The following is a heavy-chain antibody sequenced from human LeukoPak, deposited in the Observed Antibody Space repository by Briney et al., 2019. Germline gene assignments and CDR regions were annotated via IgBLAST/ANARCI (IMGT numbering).Heavy chain of an antibody. CDR2: ISGSGDST. J-gene: IGHJ6*02. D-gene: IGHD3-10*01. CDR1: GFTFTNYA. Sequence: QSGGSLRLSCAASGFTFTNYAMSWVRQAPGKGLEWVSAISGSGDSTHYADSVKGRFSISRDNSKNTLYLQMNSLRAEDTAVYYCAKSQGYYYGSGSYRPSSYYYYGMDVWGQGTTVTVSS. V-gene: IGHV3-23*01. CDR3: AKSQGYYYGSGSYRPSSYYYYGMDV.